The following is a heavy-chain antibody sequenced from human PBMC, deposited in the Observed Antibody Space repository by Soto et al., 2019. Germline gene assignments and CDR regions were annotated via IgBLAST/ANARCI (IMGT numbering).Heavy chain of an antibody. J-gene: IGHJ5*02. CDR2: ISYDGSNK. CDR1: GFTFGSYG. D-gene: IGHD3-22*01. V-gene: IGHV3-30*18. Sequence: GSLRLSCAASGFTFGSYGMHWVRQAPGKGLEWVAVISYDGSNKYYADSVKGRFTISRDNSKNTLYLQMNSLRAEDTAVYYCAKNYYDSSGYSTRNFNWFDPWGQGTLVTVSS. CDR3: AKNYYDSSGYSTRNFNWFDP.